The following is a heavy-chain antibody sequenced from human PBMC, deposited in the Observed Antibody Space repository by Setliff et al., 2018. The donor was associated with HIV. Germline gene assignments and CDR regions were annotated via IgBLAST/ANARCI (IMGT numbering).Heavy chain of an antibody. CDR3: ATSLPPGISYVYDAFDI. D-gene: IGHD3-16*01. CDR1: GFTFSSYA. Sequence: GGSLRLSCAASGFTFSSYAMNWVRQAPGKRLEWVSSITNDGRNTYYADSVKGRFTISRDNSKNTLYLQMNSLRAEDTAVYYCATSLPPGISYVYDAFDIWGQGTMVTVSS. J-gene: IGHJ3*02. CDR2: ITNDGRNT. V-gene: IGHV3-23*01.